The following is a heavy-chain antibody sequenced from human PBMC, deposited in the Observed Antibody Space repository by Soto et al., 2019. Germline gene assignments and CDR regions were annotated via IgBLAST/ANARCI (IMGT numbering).Heavy chain of an antibody. Sequence: QVQLVQSGAEVKKPGASVKVSCKASGYTFTHYGITWVRQAPGQGLEWMGWINRFSGATNYPQKLQGRLSMTTDTSTNTVYMELRNLKSDDTAVYYCARDLHSGGKYWYFDIWGRGTLVTVSS. V-gene: IGHV1-18*01. D-gene: IGHD2-15*01. CDR2: INRFSGAT. CDR3: ARDLHSGGKYWYFDI. J-gene: IGHJ2*01. CDR1: GYTFTHYG.